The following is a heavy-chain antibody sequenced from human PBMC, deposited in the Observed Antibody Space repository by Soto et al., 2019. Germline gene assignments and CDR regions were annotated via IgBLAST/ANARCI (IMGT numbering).Heavy chain of an antibody. V-gene: IGHV4-59*01. Sequence: SETLSLTCTVSGGSISSYYWSWIRQPPGKGLEWIGYIYYSGSTNYNPSLKSRVTISVDTSKNQFSLKLSSVTAADTAVYYCARVRGGYCSGGSCYLDSWFDPWGQGTLVTVSS. CDR3: ARVRGGYCSGGSCYLDSWFDP. D-gene: IGHD2-15*01. CDR1: GGSISSYY. CDR2: IYYSGST. J-gene: IGHJ5*02.